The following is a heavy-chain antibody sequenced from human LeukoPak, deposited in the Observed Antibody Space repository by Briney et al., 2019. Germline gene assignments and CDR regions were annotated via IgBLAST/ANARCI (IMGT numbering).Heavy chain of an antibody. Sequence: SETLPLTCTVSGGSISSYYWSWIRQPPGKGLEWIGYIYYSGSTYYNPSLKSRVTISVDTSKNQFSLKLSSVTAADTAVYYCARGDSSSWTNYYYYGMDVWGQGTTVTVSS. J-gene: IGHJ6*02. V-gene: IGHV4-59*08. CDR2: IYYSGST. D-gene: IGHD6-13*01. CDR1: GGSISSYY. CDR3: ARGDSSSWTNYYYYGMDV.